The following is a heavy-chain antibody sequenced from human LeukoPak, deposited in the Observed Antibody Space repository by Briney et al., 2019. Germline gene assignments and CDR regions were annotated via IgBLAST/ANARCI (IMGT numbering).Heavy chain of an antibody. Sequence: PGGSLRLSCAASGFTFTTNWMYWVRQAPGKGLVWVSRINSDGSPTTYADSVKGRFTVSRDDAKNSLYLQMNSLRDEDTAMFYCARVGDGHSVNYLDLWGQGTLVTVSS. CDR1: GFTFTTNW. CDR3: ARVGDGHSVNYLDL. D-gene: IGHD5-24*01. CDR2: INSDGSPT. J-gene: IGHJ4*02. V-gene: IGHV3-74*01.